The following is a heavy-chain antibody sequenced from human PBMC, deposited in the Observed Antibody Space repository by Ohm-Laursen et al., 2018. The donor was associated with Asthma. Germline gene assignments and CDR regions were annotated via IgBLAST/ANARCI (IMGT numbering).Heavy chain of an antibody. CDR3: AAGGSGSYYADY. CDR2: INPNSGGT. CDR1: GYTFTGYY. D-gene: IGHD1-26*01. J-gene: IGHJ4*02. V-gene: IGHV1-2*04. Sequence: ASVKVSCKASGYTFTGYYMHWVRQAPGQGLEWMGWINPNSGGTNYAQKFQGWVTMTRDTSISTAYMELSSLRSEDTAVYYCAAGGSGSYYADYWGQGTLVTVSS.